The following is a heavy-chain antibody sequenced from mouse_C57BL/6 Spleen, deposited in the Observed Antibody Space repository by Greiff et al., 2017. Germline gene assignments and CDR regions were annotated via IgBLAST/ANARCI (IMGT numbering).Heavy chain of an antibody. CDR3: ARKGGRDYDGGGAMDY. Sequence: QVQLQQSGAELVRPGTSVKMSCKASGYTFTNYWIGWAKQRPGHGLEWIGDIYPGGGYTNYNEKFKGKATLTADKSSSTAYMQFSSLTSEDSAIYYCARKGGRDYDGGGAMDYWGQGTSVTVSS. V-gene: IGHV1-63*01. D-gene: IGHD2-4*01. CDR1: GYTFTNYW. CDR2: IYPGGGYT. J-gene: IGHJ4*01.